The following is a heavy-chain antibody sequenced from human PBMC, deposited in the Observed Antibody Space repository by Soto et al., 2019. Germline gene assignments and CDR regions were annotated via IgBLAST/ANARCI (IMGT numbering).Heavy chain of an antibody. Sequence: QVQLQESGPGLVKPSQTLSLTCSVSGGSISSGGYYWSWIRPPPGKGLEWIGYIYYSANTHYNPSLTGRVSISEDTSKNQFSLNLSAVTAADTAVYYCARSGGNSYYYGMDVWGQGTTVTVSS. CDR3: ARSGGNSYYYGMDV. V-gene: IGHV4-31*02. J-gene: IGHJ6*02. CDR2: IYYSANT. CDR1: GGSISSGGYY. D-gene: IGHD3-10*01.